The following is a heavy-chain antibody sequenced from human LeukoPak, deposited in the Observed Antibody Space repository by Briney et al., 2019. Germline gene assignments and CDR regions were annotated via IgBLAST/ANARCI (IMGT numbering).Heavy chain of an antibody. J-gene: IGHJ5*02. CDR1: GFPFSNAC. D-gene: IGHD2-2*01. CDR2: IKSESDGGTT. Sequence: GGSLRLSCIASGFPFSNACMRWVRQAPGKALEWVGRIKSESDGGTTNYAEPVKGRFTVSRDDSKNTLFLQMNSVQMEDTAVYYCTTVRCTSTSCYRASWGRGTLVTASS. V-gene: IGHV3-15*01. CDR3: TTVRCTSTSCYRAS.